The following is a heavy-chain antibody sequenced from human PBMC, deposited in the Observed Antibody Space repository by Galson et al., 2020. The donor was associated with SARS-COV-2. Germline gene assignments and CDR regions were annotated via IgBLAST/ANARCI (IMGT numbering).Heavy chain of an antibody. V-gene: IGHV3-30*02. CDR1: GLTFSNYG. J-gene: IGHJ4*02. CDR2: IWYNGNNK. D-gene: IGHD1-26*01. CDR3: ARDSGSYLDY. Sequence: GGSLRLSCVASGLTFSNYGMYWVRQAPGKGLEWVSLIWYNGNNKYYADSVKGRFTISRDNSKNTLYLQMNSLRAEDTAVYYCARDSGSYLDYWGQGTLVTVSS.